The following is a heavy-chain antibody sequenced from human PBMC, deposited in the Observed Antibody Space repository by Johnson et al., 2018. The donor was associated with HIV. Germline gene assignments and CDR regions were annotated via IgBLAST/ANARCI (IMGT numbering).Heavy chain of an antibody. Sequence: VQLVEFGGGLVQPGGSLRLSCAASGFTVSSNYMSWVRQAPGKGLEWVSVIYSGGSTYYADSVKGRFTISRDNSKNTLYLQMNSLRAEDTAVYYCARDMKGQPVRSYGAFDIWGQGTMVTVSS. CDR1: GFTVSSNY. CDR3: ARDMKGQPVRSYGAFDI. D-gene: IGHD6-6*01. V-gene: IGHV3-66*01. J-gene: IGHJ3*02. CDR2: IYSGGST.